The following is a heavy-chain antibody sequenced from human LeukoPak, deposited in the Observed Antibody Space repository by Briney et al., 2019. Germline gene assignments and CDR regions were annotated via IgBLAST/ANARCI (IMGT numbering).Heavy chain of an antibody. J-gene: IGHJ4*02. D-gene: IGHD3-22*01. CDR2: INTDGSST. Sequence: GGSLRLSCAASGFTFSSYWMHWVRQAPGKGLVWVSHINTDGSSTSYADSVKGRFTISIDNAKNTLYLQMNSLRAEDTAVYYCARDTYDTSGYYYGPFDYWGQGTLVTVSS. CDR1: GFTFSSYW. V-gene: IGHV3-74*01. CDR3: ARDTYDTSGYYYGPFDY.